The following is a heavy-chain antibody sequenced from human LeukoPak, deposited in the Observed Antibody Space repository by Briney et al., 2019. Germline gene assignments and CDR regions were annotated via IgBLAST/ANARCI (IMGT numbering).Heavy chain of an antibody. J-gene: IGHJ4*02. D-gene: IGHD3-10*01. V-gene: IGHV3-15*01. CDR3: ATDLGGYYSGSGTYWGSLDY. CDR2: IKRKTDGGTP. CDR1: GFSFSNAW. Sequence: EGSLRLYCAASGFSFSNAWMSRVGQAPGKGLEWGGHIKRKTDGGTPDNAAPVKGRFTISRDDSKNTLYLQMNSLKTEDTAVYYCATDLGGYYSGSGTYWGSLDYWGQGTVVTVSS.